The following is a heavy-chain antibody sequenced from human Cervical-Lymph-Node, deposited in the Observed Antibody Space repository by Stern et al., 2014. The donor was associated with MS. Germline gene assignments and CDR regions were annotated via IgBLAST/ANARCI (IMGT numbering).Heavy chain of an antibody. Sequence: EVQLEESGGGLVKPGGSLRLSCAASGFTFTSYTMHWVRQAPGKGLEWVSSISISSNYIYYADSVKGRFTVSRDNAKNSLYLQMNSLRAEDTAMYYCARESSSTDYGLDVWGQGTTVTVSS. CDR2: ISISSNYI. CDR1: GFTFTSYT. J-gene: IGHJ6*02. D-gene: IGHD6-6*01. CDR3: ARESSSTDYGLDV. V-gene: IGHV3-21*01.